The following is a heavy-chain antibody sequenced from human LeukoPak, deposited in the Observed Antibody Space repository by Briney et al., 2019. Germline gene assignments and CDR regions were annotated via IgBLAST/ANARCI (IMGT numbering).Heavy chain of an antibody. V-gene: IGHV3-30*18. CDR1: GFIFSSRG. CDR3: AKTPYYDSSGYYFDY. D-gene: IGHD3-22*01. Sequence: GGSLRLSCAASGFIFSSRGMHWVRQAPGKGLEWVAVISYHGTNKYYADSVKGRFTISRDNSKNTLYLQMNSLRAEDTAVYYCAKTPYYDSSGYYFDYWGQGTLVTVSS. CDR2: ISYHGTNK. J-gene: IGHJ4*02.